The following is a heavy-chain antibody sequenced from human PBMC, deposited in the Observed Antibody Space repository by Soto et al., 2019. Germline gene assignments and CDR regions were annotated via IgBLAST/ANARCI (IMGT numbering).Heavy chain of an antibody. J-gene: IGHJ4*02. D-gene: IGHD5-18*01. V-gene: IGHV1-69*12. CDR3: ASGIQLWLRRIHNGYSG. Sequence: QVQLVQSGAEVKKPESSVKVSCKAPGGTFSTYAISWVRQAPGQGLEWMGGIIPMFGTANYAQRFQDRVTIPADESTNTVYMGLRSLRSEDTAVYFCASGIQLWLRRIHNGYSGWGQGTLVTVSS. CDR1: GGTFSTYA. CDR2: IIPMFGTA.